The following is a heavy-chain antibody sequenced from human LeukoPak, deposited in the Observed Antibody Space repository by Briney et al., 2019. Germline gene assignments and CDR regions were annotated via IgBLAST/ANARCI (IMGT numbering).Heavy chain of an antibody. CDR1: GYTFTSYY. CDR3: ARGRLVRANYDRGNYFDY. J-gene: IGHJ4*02. Sequence: ASVKVSCKASGYTFTSYYMHWVRQAPGQGLEWMGWINPNSGGTNYAQKFQGRVTMTRDTSISTAYMELSRLRSDDTAVYYCARGRLVRANYDRGNYFDYWGQGTLVTVSS. CDR2: INPNSGGT. V-gene: IGHV1-2*02. D-gene: IGHD3-10*02.